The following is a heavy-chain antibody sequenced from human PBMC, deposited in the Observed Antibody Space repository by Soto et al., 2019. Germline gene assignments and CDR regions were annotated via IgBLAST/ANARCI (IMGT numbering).Heavy chain of an antibody. D-gene: IGHD5-18*01. CDR2: IIPIFGTA. CDR1: GGTFSSYA. J-gene: IGHJ6*02. CDR3: ARATAMAGWGYYYYGMDV. Sequence: ASVKVSCKASGGTFSSYAISWVRQAPGQGLEWMGGIIPIFGTANYAQKFQGRVTITADESTSTAYMELSSLRSEDTAVYYCARATAMAGWGYYYYGMDVWGQGTTVTVSS. V-gene: IGHV1-69*13.